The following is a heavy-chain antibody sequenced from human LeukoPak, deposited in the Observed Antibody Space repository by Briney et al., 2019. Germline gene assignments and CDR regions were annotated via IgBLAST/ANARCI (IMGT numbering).Heavy chain of an antibody. V-gene: IGHV1-2*02. CDR1: GYTFTGCY. D-gene: IGHD3-22*01. Sequence: ASVKVSCKASGYTFTGCYMHWVRQAPGQGLEWMGWINPNSGGTNYAQKFQGRVTMTRDTSISTAYMELRSLRSDDTAVYYCARVGAGAYDSSGYYRVWGQGTLVTVSS. J-gene: IGHJ4*02. CDR3: ARVGAGAYDSSGYYRV. CDR2: INPNSGGT.